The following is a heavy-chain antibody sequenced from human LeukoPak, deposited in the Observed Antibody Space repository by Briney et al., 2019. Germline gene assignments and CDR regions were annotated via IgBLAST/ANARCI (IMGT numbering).Heavy chain of an antibody. Sequence: ASVKVSCKASGYTFTGYYMHWVRQAPGQGLEWMGWINPNSGGTNYAQKFQGRVTMTRDTSISTAYMELSRLRSDDTAVYYCARDTSGWSGANNDHWGQGTLVTVSS. J-gene: IGHJ4*02. V-gene: IGHV1-2*02. D-gene: IGHD6-19*01. CDR3: ARDTSGWSGANNDH. CDR1: GYTFTGYY. CDR2: INPNSGGT.